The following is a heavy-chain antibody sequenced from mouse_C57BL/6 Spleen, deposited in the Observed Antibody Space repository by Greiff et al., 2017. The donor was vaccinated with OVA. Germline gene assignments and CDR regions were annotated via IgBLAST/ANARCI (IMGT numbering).Heavy chain of an antibody. CDR1: GFTFSDYG. CDR3: ARHYYYGSSYDY. V-gene: IGHV5-17*01. J-gene: IGHJ2*01. Sequence: DVKLVESGGGLVKPGGSLKLSCAASGFTFSDYGMHWVRQAPEKGLEWVAYISSGSSTIYYADTVKGRFTISRDNAKNTLFLQMTSLRSEDTAMYYCARHYYYGSSYDYWGQGTTLTVSS. D-gene: IGHD1-1*01. CDR2: ISSGSSTI.